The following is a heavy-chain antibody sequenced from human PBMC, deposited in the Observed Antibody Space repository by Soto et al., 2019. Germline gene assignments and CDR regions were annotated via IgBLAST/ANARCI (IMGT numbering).Heavy chain of an antibody. Sequence: PGGSLRLSCAASGFTFSSYSMNWVRQAPGKGLEWVSSISSSSSYIYYADSVKGRFTISRDNAKHSLYLQMNSLRAADTAVYYCERGASTARQKTNCKSGLDDWGQGTLVTVSS. CDR2: ISSSSSYI. D-gene: IGHD6-6*01. J-gene: IGHJ4*01. V-gene: IGHV3-21*01. CDR1: GFTFSSYS. CDR3: ERGASTARQKTNCKSGLDD.